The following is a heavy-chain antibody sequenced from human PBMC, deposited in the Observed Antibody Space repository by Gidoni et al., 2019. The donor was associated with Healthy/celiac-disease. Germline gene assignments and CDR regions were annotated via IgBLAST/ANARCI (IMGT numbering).Heavy chain of an antibody. Sequence: EVQLVESGGGLVQPGGSLRLSCAASGFTVSSNYMSWVRQAPGKGLEWVSVMYSGGSTYYADSVKGRFTISRDNSKNTLYLQMNSLRAEDTAVYYCARGSYPPEYFQHWGQGTLVTVSS. J-gene: IGHJ1*01. CDR2: MYSGGST. CDR3: ARGSYPPEYFQH. D-gene: IGHD1-26*01. V-gene: IGHV3-66*01. CDR1: GFTVSSNY.